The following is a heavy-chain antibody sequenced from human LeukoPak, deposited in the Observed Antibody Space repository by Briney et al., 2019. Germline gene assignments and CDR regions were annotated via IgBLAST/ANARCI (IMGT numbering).Heavy chain of an antibody. CDR2: INQGGSDK. Sequence: GGSLRLSCAASGFTFSSYWMSWVRQAPGKGLEWVANINQGGSDKHYVDSRFTIPRDNANNSLYLQMNSLRAEDTAVYYCVRESRSGSYSGYRGQGTLVTVSS. V-gene: IGHV3-7*01. D-gene: IGHD1-26*01. J-gene: IGHJ4*02. CDR3: VRESRSGSYSGY. CDR1: GFTFSSYW.